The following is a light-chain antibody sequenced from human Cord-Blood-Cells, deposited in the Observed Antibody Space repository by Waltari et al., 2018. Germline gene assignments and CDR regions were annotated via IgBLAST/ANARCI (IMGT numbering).Light chain of an antibody. CDR3: QTWGTGIQV. V-gene: IGLV4-69*01. Sequence: QLVLTQSPSASASLGASVKLTCTLSSGHSSYAIAWHQQQPEKGPRYFMKLNSDGSHSKGDGIPDRFSGSSSGAERDLTISSLQSEDEADYYCQTWGTGIQVFGGGTKLTVL. CDR2: LNSDGSH. J-gene: IGLJ3*02. CDR1: SGHSSYA.